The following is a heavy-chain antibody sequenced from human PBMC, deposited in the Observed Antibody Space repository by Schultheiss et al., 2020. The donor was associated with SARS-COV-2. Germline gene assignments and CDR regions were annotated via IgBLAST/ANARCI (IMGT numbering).Heavy chain of an antibody. V-gene: IGHV3-33*08. CDR2: IWYDGSNK. D-gene: IGHD6-13*01. CDR3: ATDIAAAGTDDY. J-gene: IGHJ4*02. CDR1: GFTFSSYE. Sequence: GGSLRLSCAASGFTFSSYEMNWVRQAPGKGLEWVAVIWYDGSNKYYADSVKGRFTISRDNSKNTLYLQMNSLRAEDTAVYYCATDIAAAGTDDYWGQGTLVTVSS.